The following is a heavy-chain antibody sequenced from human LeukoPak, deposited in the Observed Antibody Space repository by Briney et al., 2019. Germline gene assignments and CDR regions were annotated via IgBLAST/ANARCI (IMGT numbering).Heavy chain of an antibody. CDR2: INPNIGDA. Sequence: ASVKVSCKASGCTFTDYFIHWVRQAPGQGLEWMGWINPNIGDASYAQKFQDRVTMTRDRSINTAYMELSRLTSDDTAVYYCARMALDGGDSIGFDSRGQGTLVTVSS. V-gene: IGHV1-2*02. CDR3: ARMALDGGDSIGFDS. CDR1: GCTFTDYF. J-gene: IGHJ5*01. D-gene: IGHD2-21*02.